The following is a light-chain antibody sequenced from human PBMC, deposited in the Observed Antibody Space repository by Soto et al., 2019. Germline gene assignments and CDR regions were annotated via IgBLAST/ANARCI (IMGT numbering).Light chain of an antibody. CDR3: KQSYTNPIT. V-gene: IGKV1-39*01. CDR2: AAY. CDR1: QTISNN. J-gene: IGKJ5*01. Sequence: DIQLTQSPSSLSASVGDRVSITCRASQTISNNLDWYQQKPGKAPNSLIYAAYTLQSGVQSRFTGSGSGTDFTLTIRSLQPEDSATYFCKQSYTNPITFGQGTRLEIK.